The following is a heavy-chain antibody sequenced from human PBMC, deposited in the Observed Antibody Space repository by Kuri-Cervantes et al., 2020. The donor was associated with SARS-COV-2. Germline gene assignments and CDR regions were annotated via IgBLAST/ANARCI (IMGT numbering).Heavy chain of an antibody. J-gene: IGHJ3*02. CDR2: MNPNSGNT. CDR3: ARSRFGDYLDAFDI. V-gene: IGHV1-8*03. Sequence: ASVKVSCRASGYTFTSYDINWVRQATGQGLEWMGWMNPNSGNTGYAQKFQGRVTITRNTSISTAYMELSSLRTEDTAVYYCARSRFGDYLDAFDIWGQGTMVTVSS. D-gene: IGHD3-10*01. CDR1: GYTFTSYD.